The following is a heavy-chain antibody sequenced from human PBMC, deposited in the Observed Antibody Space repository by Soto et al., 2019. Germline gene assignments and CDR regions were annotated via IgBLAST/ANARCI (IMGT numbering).Heavy chain of an antibody. D-gene: IGHD1-7*01. V-gene: IGHV1-8*01. CDR2: MNPNSGNT. CDR3: ARGALSRWNYWDDYYYMDV. Sequence: ASVKVSCKASGYTFTSYDINWVRQATGQGLEWMGWMNPNSGNTGYAQKFQGRVTMTRNTSISTAYMELSSLRSEDTAVYYCARGALSRWNYWDDYYYMDVWGKGTTVTVSS. J-gene: IGHJ6*03. CDR1: GYTFTSYD.